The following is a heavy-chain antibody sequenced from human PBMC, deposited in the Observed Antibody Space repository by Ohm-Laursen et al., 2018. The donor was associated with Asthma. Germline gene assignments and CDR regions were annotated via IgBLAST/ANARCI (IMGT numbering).Heavy chain of an antibody. D-gene: IGHD6-13*01. CDR3: ARELIAAAGTLAY. J-gene: IGHJ4*02. CDR1: GFTFSDAW. V-gene: IGHV3-15*01. CDR2: IKRKTDGGTT. Sequence: SLRLSCTASGFTFSDAWMSWVRQAPGKGLEWVGRIKRKTDGGTTDYAAPVKGRFTISRDDSKNTMYLQMNSLKTEDTAVYYCARELIAAAGTLAYWGQGTLVTVSS.